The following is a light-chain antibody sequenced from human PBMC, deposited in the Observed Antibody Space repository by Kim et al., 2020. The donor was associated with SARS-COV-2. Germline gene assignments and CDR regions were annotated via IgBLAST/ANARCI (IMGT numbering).Light chain of an antibody. CDR1: SLRSYY. CDR3: HSRDSSGNHLRV. V-gene: IGLV3-19*01. CDR2: GKN. J-gene: IGLJ3*02. Sequence: SSELTQDPAVSVALGQTVRITCQGDSLRSYYASWYQQKPGQAPVLVIYGKNNRPSGIPDRFSGSSSGNTASLTIPGAPAEDEADYYCHSRDSSGNHLRVF.